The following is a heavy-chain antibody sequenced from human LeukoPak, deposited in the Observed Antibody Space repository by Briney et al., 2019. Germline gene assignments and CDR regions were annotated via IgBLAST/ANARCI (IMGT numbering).Heavy chain of an antibody. CDR2: ISSSSYI. CDR3: ARDGPWGGYFDY. CDR1: GFTFSSYS. V-gene: IGHV3-21*01. Sequence: GGSLRLSCAASGFTFSSYSMNWVRQAPGKGLEWVSSISSSSYIYYADSVKGRFTISRDNAKNSLYLQMNSLRAEDTAVYYCARDGPWGGYFDYWGQGTLVTASS. D-gene: IGHD3-16*01. J-gene: IGHJ4*02.